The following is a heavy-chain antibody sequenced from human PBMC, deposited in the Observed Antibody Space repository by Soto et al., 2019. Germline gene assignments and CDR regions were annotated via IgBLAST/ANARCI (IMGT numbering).Heavy chain of an antibody. CDR3: TRDSLERPYYYYYGMDV. CDR1: GFTFGDYA. Sequence: PGGSLRLSCTASGFTFGDYAMSWFRQAPGKGLEWVGFIRSKAYGGTTEYAASVKGRFTISRDDSKSIAYLQMNSLKTEDTAVYYCTRDSLERPYYYYYGMDVWGQGTTVTVSS. CDR2: IRSKAYGGTT. J-gene: IGHJ6*02. V-gene: IGHV3-49*03. D-gene: IGHD3-16*02.